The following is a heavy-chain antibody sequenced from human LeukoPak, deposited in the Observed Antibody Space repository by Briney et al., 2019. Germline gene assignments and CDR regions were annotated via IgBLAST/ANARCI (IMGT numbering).Heavy chain of an antibody. Sequence: GGSLRLSCAASGFTFSSYAMSWVRQAPGKGLEWVSAISGSGGSTYYADSVKGRFTISRDNSKNTLYLQTNSLRAEDTAVYYCAREVDIVATSELDYWGQGTLVTVSS. J-gene: IGHJ4*02. CDR2: ISGSGGST. V-gene: IGHV3-23*01. CDR3: AREVDIVATSELDY. CDR1: GFTFSSYA. D-gene: IGHD5-12*01.